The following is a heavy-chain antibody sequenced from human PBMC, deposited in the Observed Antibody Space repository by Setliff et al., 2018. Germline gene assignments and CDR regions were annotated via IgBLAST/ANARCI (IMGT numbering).Heavy chain of an antibody. Sequence: PGGSLRLSCAASGFSFSSYAMSWVRQAPGKGLEWVSKIFGSGDNTYYADSVKGRFTISRDNSKNTLYLQMNSLRAEDTAVYYCAKVKTYYYDSSTLDYWGQGTLVTVSS. CDR2: IFGSGDNT. V-gene: IGHV3-23*01. CDR3: AKVKTYYYDSSTLDY. J-gene: IGHJ4*02. D-gene: IGHD3-22*01. CDR1: GFSFSSYA.